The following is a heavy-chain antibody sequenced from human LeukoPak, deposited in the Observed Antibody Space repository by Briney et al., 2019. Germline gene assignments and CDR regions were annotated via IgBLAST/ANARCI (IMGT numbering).Heavy chain of an antibody. J-gene: IGHJ4*01. Sequence: SETLSLTCAVYGGSFSGYYWSWIRQPPGKGLEWIGEINHSGSTNYNPSLKSRVTISVDTSKNQFSLKLSSVTAADTAVYYCAGLVYSSTWCDYWGHGTLVTVSS. CDR3: AGLVYSSTWCDY. V-gene: IGHV4-34*01. CDR2: INHSGST. CDR1: GGSFSGYY. D-gene: IGHD6-13*01.